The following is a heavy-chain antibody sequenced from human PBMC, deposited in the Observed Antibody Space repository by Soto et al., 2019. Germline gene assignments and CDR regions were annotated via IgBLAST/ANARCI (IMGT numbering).Heavy chain of an antibody. D-gene: IGHD2-2*01. CDR1: GFTFCSYV. CDR3: ARQGYCSRTSCGMDV. J-gene: IGHJ6*02. Sequence: SLKHSCAATGFTFCSYVVHWVRQAPGKGLEWVAVIWYDGSNKCYADSVKGRFTISRDNSKNTLYLQMNSLRAEDTAVYYCARQGYCSRTSCGMDVWGPGT. CDR2: IWYDGSNK. V-gene: IGHV3-33*01.